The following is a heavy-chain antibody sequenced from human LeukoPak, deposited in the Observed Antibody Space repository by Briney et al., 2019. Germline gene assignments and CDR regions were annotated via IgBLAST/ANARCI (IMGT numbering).Heavy chain of an antibody. J-gene: IGHJ4*02. Sequence: GGCLRLACAAYGFTLSSYSVDWVRQARGKGLGWVSSISSSSRYISYADSVKGRFTISRDNAKISLYLQMNSLRAEDTAVYYCARADAAAYYFDYWGQGTLVTVSS. D-gene: IGHD6-25*01. CDR2: ISSSSRYI. V-gene: IGHV3-21*01. CDR1: GFTLSSYS. CDR3: ARADAAAYYFDY.